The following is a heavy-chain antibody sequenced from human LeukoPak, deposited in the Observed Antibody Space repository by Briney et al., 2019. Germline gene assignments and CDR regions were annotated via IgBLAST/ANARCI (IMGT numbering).Heavy chain of an antibody. CDR3: ATLVTFGAFDV. CDR2: IKPDGSST. J-gene: IGHJ3*01. D-gene: IGHD4-11*01. CDR1: GFTFSNYW. V-gene: IGHV3-74*01. Sequence: PGGSLRLSCAASGFTFSNYWMYWARHAPGKGLVWVSRIKPDGSSTSYADSVKGRFTISRDNAKNTLYLQMNSLRAEDTAVYYCATLVTFGAFDVWGQGTVVTVSS.